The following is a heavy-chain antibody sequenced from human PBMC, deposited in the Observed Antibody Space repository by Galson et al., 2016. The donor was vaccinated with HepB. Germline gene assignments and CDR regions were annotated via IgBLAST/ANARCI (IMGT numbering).Heavy chain of an antibody. CDR3: AVIPDIEVVPVAFDS. CDR1: GFTFTSYA. Sequence: SLRLSCAASGFTFTSYALHWVRQAPGKGLEWVAFISSDGSGKYYADSVKGRFSISRDNSKNTVFVQMNSLRHEDTAVYYCAVIPDIEVVPVAFDSWGQGSLVTVSS. D-gene: IGHD2-2*01. CDR2: ISSDGSGK. J-gene: IGHJ4*02. V-gene: IGHV3-30-3*01.